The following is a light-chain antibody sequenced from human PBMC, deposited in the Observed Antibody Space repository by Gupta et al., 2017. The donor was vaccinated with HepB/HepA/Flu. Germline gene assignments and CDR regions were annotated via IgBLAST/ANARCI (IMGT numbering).Light chain of an antibody. V-gene: IGKV1-39*01. CDR2: AAS. CDR1: QSITTY. CDR3: QQTYSTPYT. J-gene: IGKJ2*01. Sequence: DIQMTQSPSSLSASVGDRVTIPRRASQSITTYLDWYQQKPGTAPKLLIYAASSLESGVPSRFSGSGSGTEFTLTISSLQPEDFAIYYCQQTYSTPYTFGQGTKVEIK.